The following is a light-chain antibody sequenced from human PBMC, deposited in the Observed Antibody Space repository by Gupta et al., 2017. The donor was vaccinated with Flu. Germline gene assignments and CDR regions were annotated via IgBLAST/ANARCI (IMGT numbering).Light chain of an antibody. CDR1: SSDVGGYNY. CDR2: EVS. CDR3: SSYSTSTGTRV. Sequence: QSALTQPASVSGSPGQSITISCTGTSSDVGGYNYVSWYQQHPGKAPKLMIYEVSNRPSGVSNRFSGSKSGNTASLTISGLHPEDEADYYCSSYSTSTGTRVFGTGTEVTVL. J-gene: IGLJ1*01. V-gene: IGLV2-14*01.